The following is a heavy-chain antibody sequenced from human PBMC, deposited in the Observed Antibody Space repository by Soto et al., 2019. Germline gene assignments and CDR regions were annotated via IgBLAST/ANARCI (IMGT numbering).Heavy chain of an antibody. CDR1: GGSITSGQW. J-gene: IGHJ6*02. CDR3: ARQSFWSGFSSYGMDV. V-gene: IGHV4-4*02. Sequence: SETLSLTCAVSGGSITSGQWWSWVRQPPGKGLEWIGEICHSGSSNYNPSLKSRVTISVDKSKTQFSLRLSSVTAADTAVYYCARQSFWSGFSSYGMDVWGQGTTVTVSS. D-gene: IGHD3-3*01. CDR2: ICHSGSS.